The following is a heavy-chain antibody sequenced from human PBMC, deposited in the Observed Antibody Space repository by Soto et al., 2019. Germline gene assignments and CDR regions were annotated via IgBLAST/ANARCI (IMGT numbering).Heavy chain of an antibody. CDR2: VNQDGTQK. D-gene: IGHD6-19*01. J-gene: IGHJ4*02. CDR1: GFTFSGYW. V-gene: IGHV3-7*03. CDR3: ARWESSDWYLGI. Sequence: EVQLVESGGGLVQPGGSLRLSCAGSGFTFSGYWMTWVRQPPGKGLEWVPSVNQDGTQKFYVDSVKGRFTISRDNAKNSLFLQMISLRAEDTAVYYCARWESSDWYLGIWGQGTLVTVSS.